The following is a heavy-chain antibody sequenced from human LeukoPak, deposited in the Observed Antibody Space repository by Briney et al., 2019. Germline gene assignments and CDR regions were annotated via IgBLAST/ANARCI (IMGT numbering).Heavy chain of an antibody. CDR3: ARGLVQLERRRYYYYGMDV. V-gene: IGHV1-2*02. D-gene: IGHD1-1*01. CDR2: INPNSGGT. CDR1: GYTFTGYY. Sequence: ASVKVSCKASGYTFTGYYMHWVRQAPGQGLEWMGWINPNSGGTNYAQKFQGRVTMTRDTSICTAYMELSRLRSDDTAVYYCARGLVQLERRRYYYYGMDVWGQGTTVTVSS. J-gene: IGHJ6*02.